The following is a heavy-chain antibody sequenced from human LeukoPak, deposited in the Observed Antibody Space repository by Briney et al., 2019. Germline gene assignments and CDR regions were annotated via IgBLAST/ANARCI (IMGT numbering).Heavy chain of an antibody. Sequence: PGGSLRLSCAASGFAFSSYAMSWVRQAPGKGLEWVSAISGSGGSTYYADSVKGRFTISRDNSKNTLYLQMNSLRAEDTAVYYCAKMTHIAGGIDYWGQGTLVTVSS. V-gene: IGHV3-23*01. CDR3: AKMTHIAGGIDY. CDR2: ISGSGGST. CDR1: GFAFSSYA. D-gene: IGHD6-13*01. J-gene: IGHJ4*02.